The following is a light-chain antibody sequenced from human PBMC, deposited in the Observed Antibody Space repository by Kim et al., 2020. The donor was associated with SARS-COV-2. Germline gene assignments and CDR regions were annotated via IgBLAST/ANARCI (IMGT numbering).Light chain of an antibody. CDR1: NIGSKS. CDR3: QVWDSSSDHPDWV. CDR2: YDS. Sequence: SYELTQPPSVSMAPGKTARITCGGNNIGSKSVHWYQQKPGQAPVLVIYYDSDQPSGIPERFSGSNSGNTATLTISRVEAGDEADYYCQVWDSSSDHPDWVFGGGTQLTVL. V-gene: IGLV3-21*04. J-gene: IGLJ3*02.